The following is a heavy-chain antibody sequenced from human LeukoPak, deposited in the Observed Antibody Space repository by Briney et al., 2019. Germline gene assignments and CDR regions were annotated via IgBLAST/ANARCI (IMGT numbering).Heavy chain of an antibody. CDR2: IYYSGST. CDR3: ARGGSYFGN. J-gene: IGHJ4*02. D-gene: IGHD1-26*01. CDR1: GGSVNSGSYY. V-gene: IGHV4-61*01. Sequence: SETLSLTCTVSGGSVNSGSYYWSWIRQPPGKGLEWIGYIYYSGSTNHNPSLKSRVTISVDTSKNQFSLQLSSVTAADTAVYYCARGGSYFGNWGQGTLVTVTS.